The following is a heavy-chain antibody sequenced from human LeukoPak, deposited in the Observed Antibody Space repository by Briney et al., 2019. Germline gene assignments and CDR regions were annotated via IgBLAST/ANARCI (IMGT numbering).Heavy chain of an antibody. Sequence: GGSLRLSCAASGFTFSSYSMNWVRQAPGKGLEWVSYISSSSSTIYYADSVKGRFTISRDNAKNSLYLQMNSLRAEDTAVYYCARDPSSGYSGYDTQVLLRGYWGQGTLVTVSS. CDR3: ARDPSSGYSGYDTQVLLRGY. D-gene: IGHD5-12*01. CDR2: ISSSSSTI. V-gene: IGHV3-48*04. CDR1: GFTFSSYS. J-gene: IGHJ4*02.